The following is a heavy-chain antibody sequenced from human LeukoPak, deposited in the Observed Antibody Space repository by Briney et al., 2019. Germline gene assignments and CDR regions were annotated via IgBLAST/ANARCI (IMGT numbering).Heavy chain of an antibody. CDR1: GYSISSGYY. J-gene: IGHJ6*03. V-gene: IGHV4-38-2*01. D-gene: IGHD2-15*01. Sequence: SETMSLTCAVAGYSISSGYYWGWIRQAPGKGLVWIGCICHSGSTYYKPSLKSGVTISVDTSKNQFSLKLSSVTAADTAVYYCASSLGYCSGGSCYVYMDVWGKGTTVTVSS. CDR2: ICHSGST. CDR3: ASSLGYCSGGSCYVYMDV.